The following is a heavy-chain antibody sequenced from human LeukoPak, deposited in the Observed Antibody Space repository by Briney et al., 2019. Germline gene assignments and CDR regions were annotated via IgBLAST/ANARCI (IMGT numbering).Heavy chain of an antibody. CDR3: AREGGFYRPLDY. CDR2: VHLDGRT. D-gene: IGHD3-3*01. J-gene: IGHJ4*02. V-gene: IGHV4-4*02. Sequence: SETLSLTCGVSGGSVINTNWWTWVRQPPGKGLGWIGEVHLDGRTNYNPSLESRLTMSVDVSENQVSLKLTSVTAADTAVYYCAREGGFYRPLDYSGQGTLVTVSS. CDR1: GGSVINTNW.